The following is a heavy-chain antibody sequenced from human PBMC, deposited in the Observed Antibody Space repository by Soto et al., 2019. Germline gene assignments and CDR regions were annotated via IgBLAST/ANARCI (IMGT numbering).Heavy chain of an antibody. J-gene: IGHJ6*02. D-gene: IGHD6-19*01. CDR3: ARDKTIAVARSYYYGMDV. CDR1: GGTFSSYA. Sequence: GASVKVSCKASGGTFSSYAISWVRQAPGQGLEWMGGIIPIFGTANYAQKFQGRVTITADESTSTAYMELSSLRSEDTAVYYCARDKTIAVARSYYYGMDVWGQGTTVTVSS. V-gene: IGHV1-69*13. CDR2: IIPIFGTA.